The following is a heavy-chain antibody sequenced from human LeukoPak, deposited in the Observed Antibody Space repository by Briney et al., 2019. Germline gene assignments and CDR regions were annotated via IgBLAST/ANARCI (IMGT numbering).Heavy chain of an antibody. CDR3: ARETYYYASGSYYLFDY. Sequence: GASVKVSCKASGYIFTNHYMHWVRQAPGQGLEWMGLINPSGSSTLYAEKFRGRIIMTRDMSTATDYMELSSLRSEDTAVYYCARETYYYASGSYYLFDYWGQGTLVTVSS. J-gene: IGHJ4*02. CDR1: GYIFTNHY. CDR2: INPSGSST. V-gene: IGHV1-46*01. D-gene: IGHD3-10*01.